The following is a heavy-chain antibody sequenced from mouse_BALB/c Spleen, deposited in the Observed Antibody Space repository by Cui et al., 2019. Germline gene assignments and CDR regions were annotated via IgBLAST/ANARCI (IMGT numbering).Heavy chain of an antibody. D-gene: IGHD1-1*01. J-gene: IGHJ2*01. CDR1: GYTFTSYW. CDR2: IDPNSGGT. CDR3: ARYDYYGSSYFDY. V-gene: IGHV1-72*01. Sequence: VQLKQPGAQLVKPGPPVQLYCKASGYTFTSYWMHWVKQRPGRGLEWIGRIDPNSGGTKYNEKFKSKATLTVDKPSSTAYMQLSSLTSEDSAVYYCARYDYYGSSYFDYWGQGTTLTVSS.